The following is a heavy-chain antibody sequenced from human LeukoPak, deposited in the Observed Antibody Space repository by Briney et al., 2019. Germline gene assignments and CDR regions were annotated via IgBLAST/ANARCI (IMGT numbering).Heavy chain of an antibody. Sequence: GASVKVCCKVSGYTFTVYYMHWVRQAPGQGLEWLGWINPNSGGTNYAQNFQGRVTMTRDTSISTAYMELSRLRSDDTAVYYCARDQGHGGNSWDDWGQGTLVTVSS. CDR2: INPNSGGT. CDR3: ARDQGHGGNSWDD. V-gene: IGHV1-2*02. J-gene: IGHJ4*02. D-gene: IGHD4-23*01. CDR1: GYTFTVYY.